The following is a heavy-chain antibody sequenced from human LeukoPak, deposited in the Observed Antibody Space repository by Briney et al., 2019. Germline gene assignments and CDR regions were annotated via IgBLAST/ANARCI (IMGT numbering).Heavy chain of an antibody. CDR2: INPKSGGT. CDR3: ARVPKATPGHFDY. V-gene: IGHV1-2*02. CDR1: GYTFTGYY. Sequence: ASVKVSCKASGYTFTGYYMHWVRQAPAQGLEWTGWINPKSGGTNYAQKFKGRVTMTSDTSISTAYMELSRLRSDDTAVYYCARVPKATPGHFDYWGQGTLVTVSS. J-gene: IGHJ4*02.